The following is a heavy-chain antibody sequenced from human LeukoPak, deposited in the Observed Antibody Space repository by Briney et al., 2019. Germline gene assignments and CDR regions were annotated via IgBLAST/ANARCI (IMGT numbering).Heavy chain of an antibody. V-gene: IGHV4-59*01. Sequence: SETLSLTCTVSGVSLTSYDWTWIRQSPRKGLELISYIHSTGNTKYSPSLKSRVTISVDTYKNQFSLKVNSVTAEDTAMYYCARLSRYCDGSSCHGDNWVDPWGQGTLVTVSS. CDR1: GVSLTSYD. J-gene: IGHJ5*02. CDR3: ARLSRYCDGSSCHGDNWVDP. D-gene: IGHD2-21*01. CDR2: IHSTGNT.